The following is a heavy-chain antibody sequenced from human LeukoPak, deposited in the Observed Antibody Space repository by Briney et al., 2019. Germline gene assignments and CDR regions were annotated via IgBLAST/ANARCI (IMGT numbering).Heavy chain of an antibody. D-gene: IGHD2-8*02. CDR3: SRRFWSDSWWWGFYY. J-gene: IGHJ4*01. Sequence: GESLKISCKGPGYRFTSYWIGWVRQIPGKGLEWMGIIYPGDSDTRYSTSFQGQVPIPANKSISNASLQCRRPEASEPAMYYLSRRFWSDSWWWGFYYSGDGTPVTVSS. V-gene: IGHV5-51*01. CDR2: IYPGDSDT. CDR1: GYRFTSYW.